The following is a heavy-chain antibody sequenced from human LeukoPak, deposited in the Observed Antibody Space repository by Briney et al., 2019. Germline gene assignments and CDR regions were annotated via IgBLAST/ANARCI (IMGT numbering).Heavy chain of an antibody. Sequence: SETLSLTCTVSGVSISNNYFYWAWIRQPPGKGLELIGYSGSTSYKSSLKSRVTISADTSQNQFSLSLTSVAAADTAVYYCATLGLLRGAGFNLATHFDYWGQGTLVAVSS. CDR2: SGST. J-gene: IGHJ4*02. CDR1: GVSISNNYFY. V-gene: IGHV4-39*01. D-gene: IGHD1-26*01. CDR3: ATLGLLRGAGFNLATHFDY.